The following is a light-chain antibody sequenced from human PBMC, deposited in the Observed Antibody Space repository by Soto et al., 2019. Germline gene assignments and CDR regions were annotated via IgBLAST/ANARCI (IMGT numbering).Light chain of an antibody. CDR1: GSSIGTNY. CDR2: RNN. J-gene: IGLJ2*01. Sequence: QSVLTQPPSESGTPGQRVTISCSGSGSSIGTNYVYWYQNLPGMAPKLLILRNNQRPSGVPDRFSGSKSGTSASLAISGLRSEDEADYYCAAWDDSLSAMVFGGGTKLTVL. V-gene: IGLV1-47*01. CDR3: AAWDDSLSAMV.